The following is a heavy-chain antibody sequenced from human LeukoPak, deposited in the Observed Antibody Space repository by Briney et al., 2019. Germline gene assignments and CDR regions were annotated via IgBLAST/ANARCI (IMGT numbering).Heavy chain of an antibody. CDR1: GGSFSGYY. D-gene: IGHD1-26*01. CDR2: INHSGST. J-gene: IGHJ5*02. Sequence: SETLSLTCAVYGGSFSGYYWSWLRQPPGKGLEWIGEINHSGSTNYNPSLKSRVTISVDTSKNQFSLKLSSVTAADTAVYYCARRVGVGATRRNWFDPWGQGTLVTVSS. V-gene: IGHV4-34*01. CDR3: ARRVGVGATRRNWFDP.